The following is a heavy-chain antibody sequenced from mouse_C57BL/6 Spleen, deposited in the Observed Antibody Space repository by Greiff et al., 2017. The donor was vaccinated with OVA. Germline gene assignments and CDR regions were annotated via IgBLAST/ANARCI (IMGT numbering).Heavy chain of an antibody. J-gene: IGHJ2*01. V-gene: IGHV7-3*01. CDR1: GFTFTDYY. CDR2: IRNKANGYTT. CDR3: SRYTYYYGSRYFDY. Sequence: DVMLVESGGGLVQPGGSLSLSCAASGFTFTDYYMSWVRQPPGKALEWLGFIRNKANGYTTEYSASVKGRFTISRDNSQSILYLQMNALRAEDSATYYCSRYTYYYGSRYFDYWGQGTTLTVSS. D-gene: IGHD1-1*01.